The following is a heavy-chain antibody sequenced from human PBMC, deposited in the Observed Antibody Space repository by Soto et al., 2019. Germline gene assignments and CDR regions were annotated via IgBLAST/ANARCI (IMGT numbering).Heavy chain of an antibody. CDR2: IIPIFGTA. D-gene: IGHD3-22*01. J-gene: IGHJ4*02. CDR3: ARGMAAHYDSSGKLDY. V-gene: IGHV1-69*13. Sequence: SVKVSCKASGGTFSSYAISWVRQAPGQGLEWMGGIIPIFGTANYAQKFQGRVTITADESTSTAYMELSSLRSEDTAVYYCARGMAAHYDSSGKLDYWGQGTLVTVSS. CDR1: GGTFSSYA.